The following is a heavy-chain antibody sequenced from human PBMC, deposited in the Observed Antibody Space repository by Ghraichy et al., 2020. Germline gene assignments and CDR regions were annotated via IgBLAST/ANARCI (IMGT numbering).Heavy chain of an antibody. V-gene: IGHV4-38-2*02. CDR2: IYHSGST. Sequence: SETLSLTCTVSGYSISSGYYWGWIRQPPGKGLEWIGSIYHSGSTYYNPSLKSRVTISVDTSKNQFSLKLSSVTAADTAVYYCAREHDGGTSFDYWGQGTLVTVSS. CDR3: AREHDGGTSFDY. J-gene: IGHJ4*02. CDR1: GYSISSGYY. D-gene: IGHD1-1*01.